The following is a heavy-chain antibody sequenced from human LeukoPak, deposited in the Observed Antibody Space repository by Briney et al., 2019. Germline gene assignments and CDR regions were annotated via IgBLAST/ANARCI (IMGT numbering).Heavy chain of an antibody. Sequence: PGGSLRLSCAASGFTFSSYSMNWVRQAPGKGLEWVSYISSSSSTIYYADSVKGRFTISRDNAKNSLYLQMNSLRDEDTAVYYCARAEAMITFGGVIVAADYWGQGTLVTVSS. CDR2: ISSSSSTI. CDR3: ARAEAMITFGGVIVAADY. V-gene: IGHV3-48*02. D-gene: IGHD3-16*02. J-gene: IGHJ4*02. CDR1: GFTFSSYS.